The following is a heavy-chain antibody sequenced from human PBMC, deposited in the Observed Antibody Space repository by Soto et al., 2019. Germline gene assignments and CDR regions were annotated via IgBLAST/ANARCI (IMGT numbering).Heavy chain of an antibody. CDR2: IYWDDDK. J-gene: IGHJ4*02. Sequence: QITLNESGPTVVKPAETLTLTCTFSGFSLTTSGVGVGWIRQSPGKAPEWLALIYWDDDKRSSASLKSRLTTTKDTSKTQVVLTMASVVPADTATYYCAHRILRTVFGLVTTTAIYFDFWGQGTPVVVSS. D-gene: IGHD3-3*01. CDR3: AHRILRTVFGLVTTTAIYFDF. CDR1: GFSLTTSGVG. V-gene: IGHV2-5*02.